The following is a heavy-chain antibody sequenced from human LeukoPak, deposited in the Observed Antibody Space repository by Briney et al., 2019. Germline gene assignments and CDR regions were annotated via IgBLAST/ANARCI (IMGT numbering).Heavy chain of an antibody. CDR3: ATSSNAPGNH. V-gene: IGHV3-7*01. J-gene: IGHJ5*02. D-gene: IGHD2-2*01. Sequence: GGSLRLSCAASGFTFSTFSMSWVRQASGKGLEWVANIKEDGSAQYYVDSVKGRFTISRDNAQNSLNLQMNSLRAEDTAVYYCATSSNAPGNHWGQGTLVTVSS. CDR1: GFTFSTFS. CDR2: IKEDGSAQ.